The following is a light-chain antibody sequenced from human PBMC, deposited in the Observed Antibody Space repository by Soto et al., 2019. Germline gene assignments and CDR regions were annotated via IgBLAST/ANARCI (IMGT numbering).Light chain of an antibody. J-gene: IGKJ1*01. Sequence: EIVLTQSPATLSLSPGERATLSCRASQSVGSIYLGWYQQKPGQAPRLLIYGASSRATGIPDRFSGSGSGTGFTLTISRLEPEDFAVYYCQQYGDSTGWTFGQGTKVDIK. CDR3: QQYGDSTGWT. V-gene: IGKV3-20*01. CDR2: GAS. CDR1: QSVGSIY.